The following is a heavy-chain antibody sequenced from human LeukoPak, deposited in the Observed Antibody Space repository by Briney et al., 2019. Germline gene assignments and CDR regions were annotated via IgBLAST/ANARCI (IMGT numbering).Heavy chain of an antibody. Sequence: SETLSLTCTVSGASISSYYWSWIRQPPGKGLEWIGYIYYSGSTNYNPSLKSRVTISVDTSKNQFSLKLSSVTAADTAVYYCARTQWLAPYFFDYWGQGTLVTVSS. J-gene: IGHJ4*02. V-gene: IGHV4-59*01. CDR2: IYYSGST. CDR3: ARTQWLAPYFFDY. D-gene: IGHD6-19*01. CDR1: GASISSYY.